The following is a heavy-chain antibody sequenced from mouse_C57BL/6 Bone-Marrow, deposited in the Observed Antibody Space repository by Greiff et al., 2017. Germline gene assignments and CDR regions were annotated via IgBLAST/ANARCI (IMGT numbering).Heavy chain of an antibody. J-gene: IGHJ3*01. CDR1: GYTSTDYN. V-gene: IGHV1-22*01. CDR2: INPNNGGT. Sequence: DVQLQESGPELVKPGASVKMSCKASGYTSTDYNMHWVKQSHGKSLEWIGYINPNNGGTSYNQKFKGKATLTVNKSSSTAYMELRSLTSEDSAVYYCAREIDGYYVPFAYWGQGTLVTVSA. CDR3: AREIDGYYVPFAY. D-gene: IGHD2-3*01.